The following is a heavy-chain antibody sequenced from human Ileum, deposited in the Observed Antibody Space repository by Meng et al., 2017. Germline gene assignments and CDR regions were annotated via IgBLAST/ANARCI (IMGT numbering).Heavy chain of an antibody. J-gene: IGHJ5*02. CDR3: ARDIASSWFYS. CDR2: INNSGST. D-gene: IGHD6-13*01. Sequence: GSLRLSCSVSGDSMSTISYYWGWIRQPPGMGMEWIGTINNSGSTSYNPSLKSRVTISVDMSKNKFSLKLTSVTAAETAMYFCARDIASSWFYSWGQGRLVTVSS. V-gene: IGHV4-39*07. CDR1: GDSMSTISYY.